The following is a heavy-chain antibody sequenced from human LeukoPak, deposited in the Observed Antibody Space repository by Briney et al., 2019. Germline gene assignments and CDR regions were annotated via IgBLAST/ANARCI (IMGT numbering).Heavy chain of an antibody. J-gene: IGHJ6*03. V-gene: IGHV1-18*01. Sequence: GASVKVSCKASGYTFTSYGISWVREAPGQGLEWMGWISAYNGNTNYAQKLQGRVTMTTDTSTSTAYMELRSLRSDDTAVYYCARYVDTAMVKDYYYYMDVWGKGTTVTVSS. D-gene: IGHD5-18*01. CDR2: ISAYNGNT. CDR3: ARYVDTAMVKDYYYYMDV. CDR1: GYTFTSYG.